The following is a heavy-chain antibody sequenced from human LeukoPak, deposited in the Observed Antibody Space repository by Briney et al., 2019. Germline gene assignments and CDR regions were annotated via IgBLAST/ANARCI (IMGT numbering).Heavy chain of an antibody. Sequence: ASVKVSCKASGYTFTGYYMHWGRQAPGQGLEWMGRINPNSGGTNYAQKFQGRVTMTRDTSISTAYMELSRLRSDDTAVYYCARVPTPRSGYYGWFDPWGQGTLVTVSS. CDR3: ARVPTPRSGYYGWFDP. V-gene: IGHV1-2*06. J-gene: IGHJ5*02. CDR2: INPNSGGT. D-gene: IGHD3-3*01. CDR1: GYTFTGYY.